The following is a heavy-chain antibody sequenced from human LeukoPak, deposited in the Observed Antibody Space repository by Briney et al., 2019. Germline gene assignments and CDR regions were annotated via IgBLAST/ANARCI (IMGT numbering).Heavy chain of an antibody. CDR2: ISGGGRST. J-gene: IGHJ4*02. CDR1: GFTFSTCA. V-gene: IGHV3-23*01. CDR3: ARERYFDD. Sequence: PGGSLRLSCAASGFTFSTCAMSWVRQAPGKGLEWVSTISGGGRSTDYADSVKGHFTISRDNSKNTLYLQMNSLRAEDTAVYYCARERYFDDWGQGTLVTVSS.